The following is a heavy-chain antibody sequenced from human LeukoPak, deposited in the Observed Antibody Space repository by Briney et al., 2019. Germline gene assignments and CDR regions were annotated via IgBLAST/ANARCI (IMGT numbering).Heavy chain of an antibody. Sequence: ASVKVSYKASGYTFTSYGISWVRQAPGQGLEWMGWISAYNGNTNYAQKLQGRVTMTTDTSTSTAYMELSRLRSDDTAVYYCARDGRELRFLANWFDPWGQGTLVTVSS. CDR3: ARDGRELRFLANWFDP. CDR1: GYTFTSYG. V-gene: IGHV1-18*01. D-gene: IGHD3-3*01. J-gene: IGHJ5*02. CDR2: ISAYNGNT.